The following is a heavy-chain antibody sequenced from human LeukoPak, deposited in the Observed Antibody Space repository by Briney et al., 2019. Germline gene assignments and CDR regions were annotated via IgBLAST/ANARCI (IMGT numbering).Heavy chain of an antibody. Sequence: GGSLRLSCAASGFTFSSYAMHWVRQAPGKGLEWVAVISYDGSNKYYADFVKGRFTISRDNSKNTLYLQMNSLRAEDTAVYYCASRLRLRYFDWLLNGLDYWGQGTLVTVSS. CDR1: GFTFSSYA. CDR2: ISYDGSNK. CDR3: ASRLRLRYFDWLLNGLDY. V-gene: IGHV3-30-3*01. J-gene: IGHJ4*02. D-gene: IGHD3-9*01.